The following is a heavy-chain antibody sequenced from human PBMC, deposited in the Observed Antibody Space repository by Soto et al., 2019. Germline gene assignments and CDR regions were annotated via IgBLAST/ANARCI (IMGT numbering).Heavy chain of an antibody. D-gene: IGHD3-10*01. CDR3: SRDYYGDGWFDP. V-gene: IGHV4-59*01. J-gene: IGHJ5*02. CDR2: IYYSGST. Sequence: SETLSLTCTVSGGSISSYYWSWIRQPPGKGLEWIGYIYYSGSTNYNPSLKSRVTISVDTSKNQFSLKLSSVTAADTAVYYCSRDYYGDGWFDPWGQGTLVTVSS. CDR1: GGSISSYY.